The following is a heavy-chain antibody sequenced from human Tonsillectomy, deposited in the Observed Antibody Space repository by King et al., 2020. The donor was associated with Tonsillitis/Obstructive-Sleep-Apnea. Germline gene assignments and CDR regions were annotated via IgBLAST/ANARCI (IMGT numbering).Heavy chain of an antibody. CDR1: GYRFTNYW. CDR2: IDPSDYYT. D-gene: IGHD3-10*01. CDR3: ARGIIILESAFDV. J-gene: IGHJ3*01. Sequence: AQLVQSGAEVKKPGESLRISCKGSGYRFTNYWISWVRQMPGKGLEWRGKIDPSDYYTYYSPSFQGHVTISADKAISTAYLQLSSLKASDTAMYYCARGIIILESAFDVWGQGTMVTVSS. V-gene: IGHV5-10-1*01.